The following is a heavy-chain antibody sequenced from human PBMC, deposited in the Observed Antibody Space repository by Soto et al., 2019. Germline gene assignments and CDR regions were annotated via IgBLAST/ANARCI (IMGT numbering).Heavy chain of an antibody. J-gene: IGHJ4*02. CDR1: GYTFTGYY. CDR2: INPNSGGT. D-gene: IGHD1-7*01. Sequence: QVQLVQSGAEVKKPGASVKVSCKASGYTFTGYYMHWVRQAPGQGLEWMGWINPNSGGTNYAQKFQGRVTMTRDTSISTAYMELSSLRSEDTAVYYCARDAPDNWNYLRDWGQGTLVTVSS. CDR3: ARDAPDNWNYLRD. V-gene: IGHV1-2*02.